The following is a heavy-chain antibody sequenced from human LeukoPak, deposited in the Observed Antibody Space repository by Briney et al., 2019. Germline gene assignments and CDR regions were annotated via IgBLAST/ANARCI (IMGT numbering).Heavy chain of an antibody. CDR3: ARHEGEEYYDSSGLDY. CDR1: GGSISSRSHY. Sequence: SSETLSLTCTVSGGSISSRSHYWGWIRQPPGKGLEWIGSIYYSGHTYYNPSLKSRVTISVDTSKNQFSLKLSSVTAADTAVYYCARHEGEEYYDSSGLDYWGQGTLVTVSS. CDR2: IYYSGHT. V-gene: IGHV4-39*01. D-gene: IGHD3-22*01. J-gene: IGHJ4*02.